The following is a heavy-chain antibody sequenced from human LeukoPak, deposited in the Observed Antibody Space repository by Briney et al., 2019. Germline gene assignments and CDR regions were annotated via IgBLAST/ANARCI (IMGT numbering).Heavy chain of an antibody. V-gene: IGHV4-59*01. CDR3: VREGPATSGTYRGDAFDI. CDR1: GGSISSYY. D-gene: IGHD6-25*01. J-gene: IGHJ3*02. Sequence: PSETLSLTCTVSGGSISSYYWSWIRQPPGKGLEWVGYIYYSGSTNYNPSLKSRVIISVDTSKNQFSLKLSSVTAADTAVYYCVREGPATSGTYRGDAFDIWGQGTMVTVSS. CDR2: IYYSGST.